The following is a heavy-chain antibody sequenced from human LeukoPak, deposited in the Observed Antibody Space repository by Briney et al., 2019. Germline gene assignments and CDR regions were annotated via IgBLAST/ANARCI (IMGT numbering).Heavy chain of an antibody. D-gene: IGHD5-24*01. CDR3: ARAIEVEMATISAFDI. V-gene: IGHV1-69*05. CDR2: IIPIFGTA. CDR1: RGTFSSYA. J-gene: IGHJ3*02. Sequence: SVKVSCKASRGTFSSYAISWVRQAPGQGLEWMGGIIPIFGTANYAQKFQGRVTITTDESTSTAYMELSSLRSEDTAVYYCARAIEVEMATISAFDIWGQGTMVTVSS.